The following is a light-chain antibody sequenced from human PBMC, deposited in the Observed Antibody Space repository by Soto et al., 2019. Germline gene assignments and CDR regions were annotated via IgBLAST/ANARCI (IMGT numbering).Light chain of an antibody. CDR3: QRYNSVPKT. CDR1: QGIGNY. Sequence: DIQMTQSPSSLSASVGDRVTITCRASQGIGNYLAWYQQKPGKVPRVLIYAASTLQSGVPSRFSGSASGTDFTLTISSLQPEDVATYYCQRYNSVPKTFGQGTKVEIK. J-gene: IGKJ1*01. CDR2: AAS. V-gene: IGKV1-27*01.